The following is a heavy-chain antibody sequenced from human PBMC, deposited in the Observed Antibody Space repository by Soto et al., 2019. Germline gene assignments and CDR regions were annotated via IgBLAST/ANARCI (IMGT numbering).Heavy chain of an antibody. CDR3: VKERCSGGSCYKTRAW. D-gene: IGHD2-15*01. J-gene: IGHJ4*02. CDR2: ISGSGDGGGTT. V-gene: IGHV3-23*01. CDR1: GFIFSSYA. Sequence: GGSLRLSCTTSGFIFSSYAMTWVRQAPGKGLEWVSGISGSGDGGGTTSYADSVKGRFTISRDNSKSTLYLQMNDLRAEDTAIYYCVKERCSGGSCYKTRAWWGQGTQVTVSS.